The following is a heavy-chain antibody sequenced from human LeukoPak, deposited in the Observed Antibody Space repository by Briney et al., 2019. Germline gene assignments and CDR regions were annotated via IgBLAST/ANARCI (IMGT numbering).Heavy chain of an antibody. CDR1: GFTFTNYW. CDR3: AREGYSPRDGYNFNFDY. Sequence: GGSLRLSCAASGFTFTNYWMSWVRQAPGKGLELVANIKQDRSEKYYVDSVKGRFTISRDNAKNSLYLQMNSLRAEDTAVYYCAREGYSPRDGYNFNFDYWGQGTLVTVSS. V-gene: IGHV3-7*01. CDR2: IKQDRSEK. D-gene: IGHD5-24*01. J-gene: IGHJ4*02.